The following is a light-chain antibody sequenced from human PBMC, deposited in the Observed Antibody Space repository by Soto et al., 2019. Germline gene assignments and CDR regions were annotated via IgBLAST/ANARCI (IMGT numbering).Light chain of an antibody. CDR3: CSYAGSYTWV. J-gene: IGLJ3*02. CDR1: SSDVGSYKY. CDR2: DVS. Sequence: QSALIQPRSVSGSPGQSVTISCTGTSSDVGSYKYVSWYQQHPGNAPKLIIYDVSKRPSGVPDRFSGSKSGNTASLTISGLQAEDEADYSCCSYAGSYTWVFGGGTKLTVL. V-gene: IGLV2-11*01.